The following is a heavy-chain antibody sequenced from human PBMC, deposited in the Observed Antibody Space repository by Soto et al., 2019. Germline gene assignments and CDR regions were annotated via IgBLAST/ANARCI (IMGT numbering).Heavy chain of an antibody. CDR3: ARGQRGTFGGVKGIDY. J-gene: IGHJ4*02. D-gene: IGHD3-16*01. Sequence: QVQLQQWGAGLLKPSETLSLTCAVYGGSFSSYYWSWIRQPPGKGLEWIGEINHSGSTNYNPSLKRRVTISVDTSKNQFSLKLSSVTAADTAVYYCARGQRGTFGGVKGIDYWGQGTLVTVSS. V-gene: IGHV4-34*01. CDR1: GGSFSSYY. CDR2: INHSGST.